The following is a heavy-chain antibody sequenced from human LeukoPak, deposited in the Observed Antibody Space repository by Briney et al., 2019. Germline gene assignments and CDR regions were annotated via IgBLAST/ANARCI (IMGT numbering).Heavy chain of an antibody. CDR1: GFTVSSNY. CDR2: IYSGGNT. J-gene: IGHJ4*02. V-gene: IGHV3-66*01. Sequence: GVSLRLSCAASGFTVSSNYMSWVRQAPGKGLEWVSVIYSGGNTYYADSVQGRFTMSRENPKNTLYLQMNSLRAEDTAVYYCARAHDRGYYYGFDYWGQGTLVTVSS. D-gene: IGHD3-22*01. CDR3: ARAHDRGYYYGFDY.